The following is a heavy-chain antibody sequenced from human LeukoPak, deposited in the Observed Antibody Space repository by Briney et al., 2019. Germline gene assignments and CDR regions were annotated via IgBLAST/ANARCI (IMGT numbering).Heavy chain of an antibody. D-gene: IGHD3-3*01. CDR2: IYYSGST. J-gene: IGHJ5*02. CDR3: AKNGQSGFSFDP. V-gene: IGHV4-39*01. CDR1: GGSISSSSYY. Sequence: SETLSLTCTVSGGSISSSSYYWGWIRQPPGKGLEWIGSIYYSGSTYYNPSLKSRVTISVDTSKNQFSLKLSSVTAADTAVYYCAKNGQSGFSFDPWGQGTLVTVSS.